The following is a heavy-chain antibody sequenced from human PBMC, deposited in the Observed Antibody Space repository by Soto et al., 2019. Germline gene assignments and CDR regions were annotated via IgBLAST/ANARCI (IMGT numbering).Heavy chain of an antibody. CDR3: ACIFSGGYGYGFSSYGMDV. D-gene: IGHD5-18*01. CDR1: GGSVSSGSYY. J-gene: IGHJ6*02. CDR2: IYYSGST. Sequence: PSETLSLTCTVSGGSVSSGSYYWSWIRQPPGKGLEWIGYIYYSGSTNYNPSLKSRVTISVDTSKNQFSLKLSSVTAADTAVYYCACIFSGGYGYGFSSYGMDVWGQGTTVNVSS. V-gene: IGHV4-61*01.